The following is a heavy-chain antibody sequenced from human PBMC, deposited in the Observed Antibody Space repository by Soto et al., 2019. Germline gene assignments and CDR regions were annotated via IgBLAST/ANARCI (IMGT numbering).Heavy chain of an antibody. D-gene: IGHD4-17*01. J-gene: IGHJ4*02. V-gene: IGHV3-48*02. CDR3: ASGYGGADY. Sequence: EVRLVESGGGLVQPGGSLRLSCAASGFTFSDYGMNWVRQAPGKGLEWISFIGTGTSIIFYADSVRGRFTISRDNAKTSLYLQTNSLRDEDTAVYYCASGYGGADYWGQGTLVTVSS. CDR1: GFTFSDYG. CDR2: IGTGTSII.